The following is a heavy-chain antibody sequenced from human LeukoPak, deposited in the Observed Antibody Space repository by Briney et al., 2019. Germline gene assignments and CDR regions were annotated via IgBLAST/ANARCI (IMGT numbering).Heavy chain of an antibody. Sequence: GGSLRLSCAASGFTFSNYWMSWVRQAPGKGLEWVANIKQDGSEKYYVDSVRGRFTISRDNAENSLHLQMISLRAEDTAVYYCVRDGGRYSYASDWGQGTMVIVSS. J-gene: IGHJ3*01. D-gene: IGHD5-18*01. CDR3: VRDGGRYSYASD. CDR2: IKQDGSEK. CDR1: GFTFSNYW. V-gene: IGHV3-7*01.